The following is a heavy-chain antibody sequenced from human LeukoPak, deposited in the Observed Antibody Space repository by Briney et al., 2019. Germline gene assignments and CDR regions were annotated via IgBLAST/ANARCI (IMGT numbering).Heavy chain of an antibody. CDR1: GFTVSANY. CDR3: VREEGYSSAWLDY. Sequence: PGGSLRLSCAASGFTVSANYMSWVRQPPGKGLEWVSVIYTGGNTYYADSVEGRFHISRDTSKNTLDLQMNSLRAEDAAVYYCVREEGYSSAWLDYWGQGTLVTVSS. V-gene: IGHV3-66*01. CDR2: IYTGGNT. D-gene: IGHD6-19*01. J-gene: IGHJ4*02.